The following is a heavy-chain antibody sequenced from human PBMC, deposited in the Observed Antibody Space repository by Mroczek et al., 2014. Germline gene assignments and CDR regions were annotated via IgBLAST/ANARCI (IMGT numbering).Heavy chain of an antibody. D-gene: IGHD3-16*02. V-gene: IGHV3-9*01. CDR3: AKERLGELSLLGAFDI. Sequence: EVQLVETGGGLVQPGRSLRLSCAASGFTFDDYAMHWVRQAPGKGLEWVSGISWNSGSIGYADSVKGRFTISRDNAKNSLYLQMNSLRAEDTALYYCAKERLGELSLLGAFDIWGQGTMVTVSS. CDR2: ISWNSGSI. J-gene: IGHJ3*02. CDR1: GFTFDDYA.